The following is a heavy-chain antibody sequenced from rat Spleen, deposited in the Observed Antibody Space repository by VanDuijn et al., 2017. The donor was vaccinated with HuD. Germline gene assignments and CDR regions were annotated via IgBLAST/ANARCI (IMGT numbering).Heavy chain of an antibody. CDR2: INSGGSNT. D-gene: IGHD1-10*01. CDR1: GFTFSSFA. V-gene: IGHV5-25*01. J-gene: IGHJ1*01. CDR3: AKDNNWYFDF. Sequence: EVQLVESGGCLVQPGRALKLSCAASGFTFSSFAMAWVRQAPKKGLEWVATINSGGSNTYYPDSVKGRFTISRDNAKSTLYLQMDSLRSEDTATYYCAKDNNWYFDFWGPGTMVTVSS.